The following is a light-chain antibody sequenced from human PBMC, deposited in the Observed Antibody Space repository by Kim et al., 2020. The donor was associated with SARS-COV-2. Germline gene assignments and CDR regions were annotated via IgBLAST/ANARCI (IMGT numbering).Light chain of an antibody. Sequence: ASVGDRVTITCRTTQSICSHLNWYQQKPGRAPRLLISAASTLQGGVPSRFSGSGSETDFTLTISSLQPEDFAIYFCQQSYITPFTFGPGTKVDIK. CDR1: QSICSH. CDR3: QQSYITPFT. V-gene: IGKV1-39*01. J-gene: IGKJ3*01. CDR2: AAS.